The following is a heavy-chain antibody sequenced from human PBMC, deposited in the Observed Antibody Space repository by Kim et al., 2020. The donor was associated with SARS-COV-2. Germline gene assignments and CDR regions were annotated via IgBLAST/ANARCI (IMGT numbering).Heavy chain of an antibody. V-gene: IGHV3-48*02. J-gene: IGHJ5*02. Sequence: AGSVKGRFTISRENAKNSLYLQMTGLRDEDTAVYYCARDPLHGTGGWFDPWGQGTLVTVSS. CDR3: ARDPLHGTGGWFDP. D-gene: IGHD1-26*01.